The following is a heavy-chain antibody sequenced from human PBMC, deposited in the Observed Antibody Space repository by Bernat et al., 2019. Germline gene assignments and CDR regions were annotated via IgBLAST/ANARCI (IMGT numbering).Heavy chain of an antibody. CDR3: AREYTVTTLDSENQDN. CDR2: LYTTGST. Sequence: QVQLQESGPGLVKPSQTLSLTCTVSVGSLSSGSYYWCWIRQPAGKGLEWIGRLYTTGSTNYSPSLKSRVTISVDTSKNQFSLKLSSVTAAETAVYYCAREYTVTTLDSENQDNWGQGTLVTVSS. D-gene: IGHD4-17*01. CDR1: VGSLSSGSYY. V-gene: IGHV4-61*02. J-gene: IGHJ4*02.